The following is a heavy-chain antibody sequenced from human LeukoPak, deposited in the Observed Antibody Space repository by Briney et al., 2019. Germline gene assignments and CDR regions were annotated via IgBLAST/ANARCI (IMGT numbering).Heavy chain of an antibody. Sequence: GASVKVSCKASGFTFTSSAVQWVRQARGQRLEWIGWIVVGSGNTNYAQKFQERATITRGMSTSTAYMELSSLRSEDTAVYYCAADMGYYYGMDVWGKGTTVTVSS. CDR2: IVVGSGNT. D-gene: IGHD1-26*01. CDR3: AADMGYYYGMDV. J-gene: IGHJ6*04. V-gene: IGHV1-58*01. CDR1: GFTFTSSA.